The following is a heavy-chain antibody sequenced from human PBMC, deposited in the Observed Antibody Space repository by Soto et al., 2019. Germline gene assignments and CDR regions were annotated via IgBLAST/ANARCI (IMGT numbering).Heavy chain of an antibody. V-gene: IGHV1-69*08. Sequence: QVQLVQSGAEVKKPGSSVKVSCKASGGTFSSYTISWVRQAPGQGLEWMGRIIPILGIANYAQKFQGRVTITAEKXXSXAXXEMSSLRSEDTAVYYCARDSIVVVPAAKGGGYFDYWGQGTLVTVSS. D-gene: IGHD2-2*01. J-gene: IGHJ4*02. CDR2: IIPILGIA. CDR3: ARDSIVVVPAAKGGGYFDY. CDR1: GGTFSSYT.